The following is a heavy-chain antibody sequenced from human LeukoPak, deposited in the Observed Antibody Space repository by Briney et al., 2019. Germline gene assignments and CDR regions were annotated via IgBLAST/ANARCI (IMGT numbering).Heavy chain of an antibody. D-gene: IGHD1-26*01. V-gene: IGHV4-4*07. CDR3: ARIGGTYYEYYFDY. Sequence: PSETLSLTCTVSGGSISSYYWRWIGQPAGKGLEWIGRIYTSGTTNYNPSLKSRLTMSVDTSKNQFSLQLSSVTAADTAVYYCARIGGTYYEYYFDYWGQGTLVTVSS. J-gene: IGHJ4*02. CDR2: IYTSGTT. CDR1: GGSISSYY.